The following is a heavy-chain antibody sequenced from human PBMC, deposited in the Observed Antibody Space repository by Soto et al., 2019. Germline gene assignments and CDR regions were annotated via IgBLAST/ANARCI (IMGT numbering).Heavy chain of an antibody. Sequence: SETLSLTCAVYGGSFSGYYWSWIRQPPGKGLEWIGEINHSGSTNYNPSLKSRVTISVDTSKNQFSLKLSSVTAADTAVYYCARGRGYCSSTSCYRPPYYYYYGMDVWGQGTTVTAP. V-gene: IGHV4-34*01. CDR2: INHSGST. J-gene: IGHJ6*02. CDR3: ARGRGYCSSTSCYRPPYYYYYGMDV. D-gene: IGHD2-2*01. CDR1: GGSFSGYY.